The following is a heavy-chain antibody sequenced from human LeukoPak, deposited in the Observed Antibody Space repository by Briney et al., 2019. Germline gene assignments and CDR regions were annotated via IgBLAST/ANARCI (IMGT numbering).Heavy chain of an antibody. V-gene: IGHV4-34*01. J-gene: IGHJ4*02. CDR2: INHSGST. D-gene: IGHD6-19*01. Sequence: PETLSLTCAVYGGSFSGYYWSWIRQPPGKGLEWIGEINHSGSTNYNPSLKSRVTISVDTSKNQFSLKLSSVTATDTAVYYCARYQSSSGIDYWGQGTLVTVSS. CDR1: GGSFSGYY. CDR3: ARYQSSSGIDY.